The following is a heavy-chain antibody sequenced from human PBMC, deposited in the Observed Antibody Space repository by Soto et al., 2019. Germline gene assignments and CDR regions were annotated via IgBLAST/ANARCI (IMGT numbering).Heavy chain of an antibody. CDR3: AKVMITFGGARYGLDV. D-gene: IGHD3-16*01. CDR1: GFTFSGYG. V-gene: IGHV3-30*18. J-gene: IGHJ6*02. Sequence: GGSLRLSCAASGFTFSGYGIHWVRQAPGKGLEWVAFISYDGGNKYYADSVKGRFTISRDNSKNTLFLQMNSLRAEDTAVYYCAKVMITFGGARYGLDVWGQGTTVTVSS. CDR2: ISYDGGNK.